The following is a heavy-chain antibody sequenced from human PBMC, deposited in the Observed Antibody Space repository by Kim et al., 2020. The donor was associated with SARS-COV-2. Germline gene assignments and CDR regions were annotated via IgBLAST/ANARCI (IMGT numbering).Heavy chain of an antibody. CDR2: IIPIFGTA. Sequence: SVKVSCKASGGTFSSYAISWVRQAPGQGLEWMGGIIPIFGTANYAQKFQGRVTITADESTSTAYMELSSLRSEDTAVYYCARDGGSSFTMVRGAKGYYFDYWGQGTLVTVSS. CDR3: ARDGGSSFTMVRGAKGYYFDY. V-gene: IGHV1-69*13. CDR1: GGTFSSYA. D-gene: IGHD3-10*01. J-gene: IGHJ4*02.